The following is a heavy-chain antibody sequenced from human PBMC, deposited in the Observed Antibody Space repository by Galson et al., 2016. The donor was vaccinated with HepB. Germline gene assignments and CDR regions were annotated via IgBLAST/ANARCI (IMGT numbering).Heavy chain of an antibody. CDR3: ARFPPWYCGSTGCLLMDV. V-gene: IGHV1-18*01. Sequence: SVKVSCKASDFNFPSYGISWVRQAPGQGLGWMGWISSYYGNTDYAQKFQGRVTMTTDTSTSTAYMERRSLRADDAAVYYCARFPPWYCGSTGCLLMDVWGQGTTVAVSS. D-gene: IGHD2-21*01. J-gene: IGHJ6*02. CDR2: ISSYYGNT. CDR1: DFNFPSYG.